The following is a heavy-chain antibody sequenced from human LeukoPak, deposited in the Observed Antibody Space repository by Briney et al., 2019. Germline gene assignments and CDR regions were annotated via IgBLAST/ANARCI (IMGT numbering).Heavy chain of an antibody. CDR2: ISAYNGNT. D-gene: IGHD3-10*01. V-gene: IGHV1-18*01. Sequence: ASVTVSCKASGYTFTSYGISWVRQAPGQGLEWVGWISAYNGNTDYAQKLQGRVTMTTDTSTSTAYMELRSLRSDDTAVYYCARDSGVGLLWFGELSGDDFDYWGQGTLVTVSS. J-gene: IGHJ4*02. CDR3: ARDSGVGLLWFGELSGDDFDY. CDR1: GYTFTSYG.